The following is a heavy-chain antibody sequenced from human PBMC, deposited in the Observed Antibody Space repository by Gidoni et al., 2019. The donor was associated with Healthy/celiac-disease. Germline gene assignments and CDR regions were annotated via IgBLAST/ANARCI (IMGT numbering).Heavy chain of an antibody. Sequence: QVQLVESGGGVVQPGRSLRLSCSASAFPFSRYAMPWVRQAPGKGLEWVAVISYDGSNKYYADSVKGRFTISRDNSKNTLYLQMNSLRAEDTAVYYCAREGTVDTAMVTHYYYGMDVWGQGTTVTVSS. CDR3: AREGTVDTAMVTHYYYGMDV. J-gene: IGHJ6*02. D-gene: IGHD5-18*01. V-gene: IGHV3-30-3*01. CDR2: ISYDGSNK. CDR1: AFPFSRYA.